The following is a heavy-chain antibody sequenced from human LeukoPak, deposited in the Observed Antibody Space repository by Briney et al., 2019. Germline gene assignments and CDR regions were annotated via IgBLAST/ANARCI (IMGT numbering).Heavy chain of an antibody. J-gene: IGHJ3*02. CDR1: GGSISSYY. Sequence: SETLSLTCTVSGGSISSYYWSWIRQPPGKGLEWIGYIYYSGSTNYNPSLKSRVTISVDTSNSQFSLNLSSVTAADAAVFYCARVSYGDNHFDIWGRGTMVTVSS. CDR2: IYYSGST. V-gene: IGHV4-59*01. CDR3: ARVSYGDNHFDI. D-gene: IGHD4-23*01.